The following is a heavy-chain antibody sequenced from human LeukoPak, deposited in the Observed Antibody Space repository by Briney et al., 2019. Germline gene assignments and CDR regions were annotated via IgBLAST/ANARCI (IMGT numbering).Heavy chain of an antibody. CDR3: ARGRSSSSLRYNWFDP. D-gene: IGHD6-13*01. V-gene: IGHV1-18*01. J-gene: IGHJ5*02. Sequence: ASVKVSCKASGYTFTGYGISWVRQAPGQGLEWMGWISAYNGNTNYAQKLQGRVTMTTDTSTSTAYMELRSLRSDDTAVYYCARGRSSSSLRYNWFDPWGQGTLVTVSS. CDR1: GYTFTGYG. CDR2: ISAYNGNT.